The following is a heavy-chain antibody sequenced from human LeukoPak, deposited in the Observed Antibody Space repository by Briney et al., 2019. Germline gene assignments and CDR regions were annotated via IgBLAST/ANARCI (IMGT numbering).Heavy chain of an antibody. CDR3: AIPPLSGTGSSRPLAEMDI. D-gene: IGHD3-10*01. J-gene: IGHJ6*02. V-gene: IGHV3-74*01. CDR1: GFTFSRYW. Sequence: GGSLRLSCAASGFTFSRYWIHWVRHAPGKGLEWVTRINPDGSTTTYADSVKGRFTISRDNARNSLHLQMNSLRAEDTAVYYCAIPPLSGTGSSRPLAEMDIWGQGTTVTVSS. CDR2: INPDGSTT.